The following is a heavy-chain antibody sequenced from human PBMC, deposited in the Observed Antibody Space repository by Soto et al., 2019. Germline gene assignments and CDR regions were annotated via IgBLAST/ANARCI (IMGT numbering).Heavy chain of an antibody. D-gene: IGHD6-19*01. Sequence: GGSLRLSCTASGFTFGDYAMSWVRQAPGKGLEWVGFIRSKAYGGTTEYAASVKGRFTISRDDSKSIAYLQMNSLKTEDTAVYYCTRVGSGWTGWFDPWGQGTLVTVSS. J-gene: IGHJ5*02. V-gene: IGHV3-49*04. CDR1: GFTFGDYA. CDR3: TRVGSGWTGWFDP. CDR2: IRSKAYGGTT.